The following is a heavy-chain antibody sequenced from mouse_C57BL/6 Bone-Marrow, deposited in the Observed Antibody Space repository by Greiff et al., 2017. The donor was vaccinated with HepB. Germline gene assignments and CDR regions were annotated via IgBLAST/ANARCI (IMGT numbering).Heavy chain of an antibody. Sequence: EVMLVESGAELVRPGASVKLSCTASGFNIKDDYMHWVKQRPEQGLEWIGWIDPENGDTEYASKFQGKATITADTSSNTAYLQLSSLTSEDTAVYYCTTGYSNYSPYWGQGTLVTVSA. CDR3: TTGYSNYSPY. V-gene: IGHV14-4*01. D-gene: IGHD2-5*01. CDR2: IDPENGDT. CDR1: GFNIKDDY. J-gene: IGHJ3*01.